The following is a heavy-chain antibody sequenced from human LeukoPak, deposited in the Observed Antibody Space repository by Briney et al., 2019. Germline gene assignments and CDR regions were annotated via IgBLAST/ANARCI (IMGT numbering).Heavy chain of an antibody. J-gene: IGHJ4*02. V-gene: IGHV3-23*01. CDR3: AKDRPTVYSSSWLHFLDS. D-gene: IGHD6-13*01. Sequence: GGSLRLSCAASGFTFSSYAMSWVRQAPGKGLEWVSAISGSGGSTYYADSVKGRFTVSRDNSKNTLYLQMNSLRADDTAVYYCAKDRPTVYSSSWLHFLDSWGQGTLVTVSS. CDR2: ISGSGGST. CDR1: GFTFSSYA.